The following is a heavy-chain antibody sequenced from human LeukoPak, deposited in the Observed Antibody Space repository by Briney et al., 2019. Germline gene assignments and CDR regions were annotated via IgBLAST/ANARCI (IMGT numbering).Heavy chain of an antibody. J-gene: IGHJ3*02. CDR2: ISYDGSNK. D-gene: IGHD3-9*01. CDR3: ARDRGEDDILTEGPWGGDGDAFDI. V-gene: IGHV3-30-3*01. Sequence: GRSLRLSCAASGFTFSSYAMHWVRQAPGKGLEWVAVISYDGSNKYYADSVKGRFTISRDNSKNTLYLQMNSLRAEDTAVYYCARDRGEDDILTEGPWGGDGDAFDIWGQGTMVTVSS. CDR1: GFTFSSYA.